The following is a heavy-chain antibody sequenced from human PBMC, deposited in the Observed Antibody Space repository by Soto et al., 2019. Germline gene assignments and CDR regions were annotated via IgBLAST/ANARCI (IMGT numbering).Heavy chain of an antibody. CDR3: AGDLGHDAFDI. J-gene: IGHJ3*02. Sequence: GESLKISCKGSGYSFTSYWIGWVRQMPGKGLEWMGIIYPGDSDTRYSPSFQGQVTISADKSISTAYLQWSSLRAEDTAVYYCAGDLGHDAFDIWGQGTMVTVSS. V-gene: IGHV5-51*01. CDR1: GYSFTSYW. CDR2: IYPGDSDT.